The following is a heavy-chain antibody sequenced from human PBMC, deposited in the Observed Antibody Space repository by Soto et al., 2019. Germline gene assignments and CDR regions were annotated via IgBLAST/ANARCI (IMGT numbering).Heavy chain of an antibody. J-gene: IGHJ6*02. Sequence: PSQTLSLTCVISGDSVSSNSAGWNWIRQSPSRGFEWLGRTYYKSKWNNDYALSVKSRITINPDTSKNQFSLHLYSVTPEDTAVYYCTGITWFRGMDVWGQGTPVTVSS. CDR1: GDSVSSNSAG. V-gene: IGHV6-1*01. CDR3: TGITWFRGMDV. D-gene: IGHD3-10*01. CDR2: TYYKSKWNN.